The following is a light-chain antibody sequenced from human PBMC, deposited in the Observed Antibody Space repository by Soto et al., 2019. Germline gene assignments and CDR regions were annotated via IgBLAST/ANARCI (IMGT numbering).Light chain of an antibody. Sequence: QSALTQPASVSGSPGQSITISCTGTSSDIGDYTHVSWYQQHPGKAPKLIIYEVSDRPSGVSNRFSGSKSGNTASLTISGLQTEDEADYYCCSYTIISTSAVFGGGTKLTVL. V-gene: IGLV2-14*01. CDR1: SSDIGDYTH. J-gene: IGLJ2*01. CDR2: EVS. CDR3: CSYTIISTSAV.